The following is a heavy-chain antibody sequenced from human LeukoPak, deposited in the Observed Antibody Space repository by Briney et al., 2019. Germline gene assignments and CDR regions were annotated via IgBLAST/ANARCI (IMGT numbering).Heavy chain of an antibody. CDR1: GYTLTELS. Sequence: ASVKVSCKVSGYTLTELSMQWVRQAPGKGLEWMGGFDPEDGETIYAQKFQGRVTMTEDTSTDTAYMELSSLRSEDTAVYYCATGWIQRTQTHFDYWGQGTLVTVSS. D-gene: IGHD5-18*01. CDR3: ATGWIQRTQTHFDY. CDR2: FDPEDGET. J-gene: IGHJ4*02. V-gene: IGHV1-24*01.